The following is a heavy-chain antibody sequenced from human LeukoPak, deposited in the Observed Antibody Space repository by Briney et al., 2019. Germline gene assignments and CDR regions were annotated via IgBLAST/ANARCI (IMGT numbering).Heavy chain of an antibody. Sequence: SETLSLTCAVYGGSFSGYYWSWIRQPPGKGLEWIGEINHSGSTNYNPSLKSRVTISVDTSKNQFSLKLSSVTAADTAVYYCARARYKYSLALDYWGQGTLVTVSS. CDR1: GGSFSGYY. J-gene: IGHJ4*02. V-gene: IGHV4-34*01. D-gene: IGHD2-15*01. CDR2: INHSGST. CDR3: ARARYKYSLALDY.